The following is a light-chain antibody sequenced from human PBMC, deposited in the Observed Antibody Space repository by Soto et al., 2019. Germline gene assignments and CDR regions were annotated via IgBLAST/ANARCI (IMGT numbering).Light chain of an antibody. CDR3: QQYNSYSP. V-gene: IGKV1-5*01. J-gene: IGKJ1*01. CDR1: QSISNW. CDR2: DAS. Sequence: DIPMTQYPSTLSASVGDRVTITCRASQSISNWLAWYQQKPGKAPNLLIYDASSLQSGVPSRFSGSGSGTEFTLTISSLQPGDFATYYCQQYNSYSPFGQGGKV.